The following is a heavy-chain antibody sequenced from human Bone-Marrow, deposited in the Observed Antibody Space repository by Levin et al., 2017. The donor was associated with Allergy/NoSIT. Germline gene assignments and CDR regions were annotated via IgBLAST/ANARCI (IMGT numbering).Heavy chain of an antibody. CDR2: IWYDGSNK. V-gene: IGHV3-33*01. Sequence: PGESLKISCAASGFTFSSYVMHWVRQAPGKGLEWVAVIWYDGSNKYYADSVKGRFTISRDNSKNTLYLQMNSLRAEDTAVYYCARAYSSGSPFDYWGQGTLVTVSS. D-gene: IGHD6-19*01. CDR1: GFTFSSYV. CDR3: ARAYSSGSPFDY. J-gene: IGHJ4*02.